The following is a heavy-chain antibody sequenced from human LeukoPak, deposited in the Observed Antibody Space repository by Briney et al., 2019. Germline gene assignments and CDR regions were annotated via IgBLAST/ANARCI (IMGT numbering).Heavy chain of an antibody. CDR3: ARGTRRTSCCGDFDY. CDR2: ISGGST. D-gene: IGHD2-2*01. V-gene: IGHV3-38-3*01. Sequence: PGGSLRLSCAASGFTVSSNEMSWVRQAPGKGLEWVSSISGGSTYYADSRKGRFTISRDNSKNTLHLQMNSLRAEDTAIYYCARGTRRTSCCGDFDYWGQGTLVTVSS. CDR1: GFTVSSNE. J-gene: IGHJ4*02.